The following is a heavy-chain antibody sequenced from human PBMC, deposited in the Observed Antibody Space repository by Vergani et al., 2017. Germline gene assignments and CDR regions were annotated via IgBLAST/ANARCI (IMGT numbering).Heavy chain of an antibody. CDR2: ISWNSKSE. CDR3: AKTVPYYYDSSGYLAYFDY. D-gene: IGHD3-22*01. V-gene: IGHV3-9*01. Sequence: EVHLVESGGDLVEPGRSLRLSCAASGFIFDDYAMHWVRQVPGKGLEWVSGISWNSKSEAYADSVKGRFAISRDNAKNSLYLQMNSLRPEDTAQYYCAKTVPYYYDSSGYLAYFDYWGQGTLVTVSS. J-gene: IGHJ4*02. CDR1: GFIFDDYA.